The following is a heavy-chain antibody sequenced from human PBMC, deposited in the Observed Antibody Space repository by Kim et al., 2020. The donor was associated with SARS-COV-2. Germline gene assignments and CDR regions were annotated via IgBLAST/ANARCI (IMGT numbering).Heavy chain of an antibody. V-gene: IGHV3-48*03. D-gene: IGHD3-9*01. Sequence: GGSLRLSCAASGFTFSSYEMNWVRQAPGKGLEWVSYISSSGSTIYYADSVKGRFTISRDNAKNSLYLQMNSLRAEDTAVYYCARDVYFDWLPYYYYGMDVWGQGTTVTVSS. CDR3: ARDVYFDWLPYYYYGMDV. J-gene: IGHJ6*02. CDR2: ISSSGSTI. CDR1: GFTFSSYE.